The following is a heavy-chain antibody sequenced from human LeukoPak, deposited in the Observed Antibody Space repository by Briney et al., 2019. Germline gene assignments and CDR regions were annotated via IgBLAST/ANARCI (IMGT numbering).Heavy chain of an antibody. CDR2: IKRDGSEI. V-gene: IGHV3-7*01. CDR1: GFAFSRSW. D-gene: IGHD6-13*01. J-gene: IGHJ4*02. Sequence: GGSLRLSCAASGFAFSRSWMSWVRQAPGKGLEWVANIKRDGSEIYYVDSVKGRFTISRDNAKNSLYLQMNSLRAEDTAVYFRASWTSAPGGASNYWGQGTLVTVSS. CDR3: ASWTSAPGGASNY.